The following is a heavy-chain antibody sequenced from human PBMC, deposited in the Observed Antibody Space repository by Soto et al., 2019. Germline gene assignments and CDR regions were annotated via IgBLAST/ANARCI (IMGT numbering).Heavy chain of an antibody. CDR3: ARGREYSYGYPHWFDP. D-gene: IGHD5-18*01. CDR2: IDYSGRS. CDR1: GGSISSGDYY. V-gene: IGHV4-30-4*01. Sequence: QVQLQESGPGLVKPSQTLSLTCTVSGGSISSGDYYWSWIRQPPGKGLEWIGYIDYSGRSYYNPSLKSRVTISVDTSKNHFSLKLSSVTAADTAVYYCARGREYSYGYPHWFDPWGQGTLVTVSS. J-gene: IGHJ5*02.